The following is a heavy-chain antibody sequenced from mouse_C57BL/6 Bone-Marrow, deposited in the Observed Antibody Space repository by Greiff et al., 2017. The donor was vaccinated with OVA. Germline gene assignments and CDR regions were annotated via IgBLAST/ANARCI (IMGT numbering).Heavy chain of an antibody. V-gene: IGHV1-53*01. CDR3: ARARDGYYSYYYAMDY. D-gene: IGHD2-3*01. CDR2: INPSNGGT. Sequence: QVQLQQPGTELVKPGASVKLSCKASGYTFTSYWMQWVKQRPGQGLEWIGNINPSNGGTNYNEKFKSKATLTVDKSSSTAYMQLSSLTSEDSAVYYCARARDGYYSYYYAMDYWGQGTSVTVSS. J-gene: IGHJ4*01. CDR1: GYTFTSYW.